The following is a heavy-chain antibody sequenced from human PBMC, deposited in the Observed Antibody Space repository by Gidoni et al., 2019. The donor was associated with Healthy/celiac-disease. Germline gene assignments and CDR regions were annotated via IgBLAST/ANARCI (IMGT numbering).Heavy chain of an antibody. Sequence: QVQLQESGPGLVKPSETLSLTCAVSGYSISSGYYWGWIRQPPGKGLEWIGSIYHSGSTYYNPSLKSRVTISVDTSKNQFSLKLSSVTAADTAVYYCARGGELTTFDYWGQGTLVTVSS. V-gene: IGHV4-38-2*01. CDR3: ARGGELTTFDY. D-gene: IGHD3-16*01. CDR2: IYHSGST. CDR1: GYSISSGYY. J-gene: IGHJ4*02.